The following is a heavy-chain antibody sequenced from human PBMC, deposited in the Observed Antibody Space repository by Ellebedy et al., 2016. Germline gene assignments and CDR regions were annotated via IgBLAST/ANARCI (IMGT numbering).Heavy chain of an antibody. J-gene: IGHJ2*01. CDR3: ARQSFGDPYWYFDL. CDR1: GFTFSSYW. CDR2: IDIDATKT. Sequence: GGSLRLSCAASGFTFSSYWIHWVRQVPGKGLVWVSRIDIDATKTSYADSVKSRFTTSRDNAKNTVHLQMSSLRPDDTAFYYCARQSFGDPYWYFDLWGRGTLVTVSS. D-gene: IGHD4-17*01. V-gene: IGHV3-74*03.